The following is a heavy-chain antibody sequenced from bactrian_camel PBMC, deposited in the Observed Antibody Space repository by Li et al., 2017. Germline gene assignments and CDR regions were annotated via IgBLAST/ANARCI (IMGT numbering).Heavy chain of an antibody. Sequence: HVQLVESGGGLVQPGGSLRLSCVASGDTISRYCMGWFRQIPDKEREGVAGIESDGSASYADSVKGRFTISKDNAKNTLYLQMDSLKPEDTGMYYCRLVPFWTPASRSRGCSVDSKMGYWGQGTQVTVS. CDR3: RLVPFWTPASRSRGCSVDSKMGY. CDR1: GDTISRYC. D-gene: IGHD3*01. J-gene: IGHJ4*01. V-gene: IGHV3S9*01. CDR2: IESDGSA.